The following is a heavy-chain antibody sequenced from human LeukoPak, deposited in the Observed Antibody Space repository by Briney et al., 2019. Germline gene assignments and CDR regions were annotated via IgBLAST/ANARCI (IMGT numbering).Heavy chain of an antibody. CDR1: GFTFSDYY. J-gene: IGHJ4*02. CDR2: ISGASSYT. D-gene: IGHD2/OR15-2a*01. V-gene: IGHV3-11*05. Sequence: PGGSLRLSCAASGFTFSDYYMSWIRQAPGKGLEWISYISGASSYTNYADSVKGRFTISRDNAKNSLYLQMNSLRAEDTAVYYCAREQRGLSCWGQGTLVTVSS. CDR3: AREQRGLSC.